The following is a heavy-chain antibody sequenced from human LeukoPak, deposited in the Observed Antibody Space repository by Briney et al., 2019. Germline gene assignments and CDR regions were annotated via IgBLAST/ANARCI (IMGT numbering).Heavy chain of an antibody. Sequence: PSETLSLTCTVSGGSISSYYWSWIRQPPGKELEWIGYFHYSGTTNYNPSLKSRVTISVDTSKNQFSLKLRFVTAADTAVYYCARHDYGSYDYWGQGTLVTVSS. CDR3: ARHDYGSYDY. CDR2: FHYSGTT. D-gene: IGHD4-17*01. CDR1: GGSISSYY. J-gene: IGHJ4*02. V-gene: IGHV4-59*08.